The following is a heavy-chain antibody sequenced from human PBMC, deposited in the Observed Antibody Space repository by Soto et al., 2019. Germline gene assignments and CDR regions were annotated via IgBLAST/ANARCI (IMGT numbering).Heavy chain of an antibody. Sequence: QVQLVESGGGVVQPGRSLRLSCAASGFTFSSYGMHWVRQAPGKGLEWVAVIWYDGSNKYYADSVKGRFTISRDNSKNTLYLLMNSLRAEDTAVYYCAREGGGYGDYVLALDYWGQGTLVTVSS. CDR2: IWYDGSNK. V-gene: IGHV3-33*01. J-gene: IGHJ4*02. D-gene: IGHD4-17*01. CDR3: AREGGGYGDYVLALDY. CDR1: GFTFSSYG.